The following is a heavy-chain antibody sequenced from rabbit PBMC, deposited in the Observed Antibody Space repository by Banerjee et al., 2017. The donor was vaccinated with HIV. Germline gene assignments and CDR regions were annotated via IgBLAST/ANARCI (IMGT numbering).Heavy chain of an antibody. V-gene: IGHV1S40*01. CDR2: IGAGSSGTP. J-gene: IGHJ4*01. Sequence: QSLEESGGDLVKPEGSLTLTCTASGFSFSSGWMSWVRQAPGKGLEWIACIGAGSSGTPGYASWAKGRFTISKTSSTTVTLQMTRLTAADTATYFCARTYGFFKLWGPGTLVTDS. CDR1: GFSFSSGW. CDR3: ARTYGFFKL.